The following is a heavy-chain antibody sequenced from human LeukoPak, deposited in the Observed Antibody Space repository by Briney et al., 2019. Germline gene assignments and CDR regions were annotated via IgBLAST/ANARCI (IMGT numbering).Heavy chain of an antibody. J-gene: IGHJ5*02. CDR3: ARDKTTVPTGWFDP. CDR2: IKQDGSEK. CDR1: GFTFTNYW. Sequence: PGGSLRLSCAASGFTFTNYWMSWVRQAPGKGLEWVANIKQDGSEKYYVDSVKGRFTTSRDNAKNSLYLQMNSLRAEDTAVYYCARDKTTVPTGWFDPWGQGTLVTVSS. D-gene: IGHD4-17*01. V-gene: IGHV3-7*01.